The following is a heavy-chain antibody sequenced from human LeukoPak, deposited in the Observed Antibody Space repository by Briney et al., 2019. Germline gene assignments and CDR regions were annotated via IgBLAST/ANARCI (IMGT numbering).Heavy chain of an antibody. CDR3: ARGYNFPYYFDY. D-gene: IGHD1-20*01. CDR2: ISSSSSYI. Sequence: KPGGSLRLSCAASGFAFSSYSMNWVRQAPGKGLEWVSSISSSSSYIYYADSVKGRFTISRDNAKNSLYLQMNSLRAEDTAVYYCARGYNFPYYFDYWGQGTLVTVSS. J-gene: IGHJ4*02. V-gene: IGHV3-21*01. CDR1: GFAFSSYS.